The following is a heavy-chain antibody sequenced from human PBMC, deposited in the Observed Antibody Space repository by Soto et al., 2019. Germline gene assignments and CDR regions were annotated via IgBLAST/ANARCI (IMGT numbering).Heavy chain of an antibody. J-gene: IGHJ3*02. Sequence: SVKVSCKASGGTFSSYAISWVRQAPGQGLEWMGGIIPIFGTANYAQKFQGRVTITADESTSTAYMELSSLRSEDTAVYYCARDHKRGSGTYPDGSDAFDIWGQGTMVTVSS. D-gene: IGHD1-26*01. V-gene: IGHV1-69*13. CDR1: GGTFSSYA. CDR3: ARDHKRGSGTYPDGSDAFDI. CDR2: IIPIFGTA.